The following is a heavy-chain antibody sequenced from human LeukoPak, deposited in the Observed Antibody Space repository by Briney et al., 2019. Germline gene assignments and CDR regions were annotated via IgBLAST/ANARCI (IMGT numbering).Heavy chain of an antibody. CDR1: GRSISSYY. CDR3: ARHGPYYYDSSGSV. V-gene: IGHV4-59*08. CDR2: IYYSGST. Sequence: SETLSLTCSVSGRSISSYYWSWIRQPPGKGLEWIGYIYYSGSTNYNPSLKSRVTISVDTSKSQFSLKLSSVTAADTAVYYCARHGPYYYDSSGSVWGQGTLVTVSS. J-gene: IGHJ4*02. D-gene: IGHD3-22*01.